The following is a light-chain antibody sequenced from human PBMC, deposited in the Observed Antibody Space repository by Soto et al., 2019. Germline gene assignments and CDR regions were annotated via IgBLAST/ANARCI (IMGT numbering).Light chain of an antibody. CDR1: SSDVGGNKY. J-gene: IGLJ1*01. CDR3: SAFTGTTYV. V-gene: IGLV2-14*03. CDR2: DVS. Sequence: QSALTQHASVSGSPGQSITISCTGTSSDVGGNKYVSWYQHYPGKAPKLMICDVSNRPSGVSNRFSGSKSGNTASLTISGLQAEDEADYYCSAFTGTTYVFGTGTKLTVL.